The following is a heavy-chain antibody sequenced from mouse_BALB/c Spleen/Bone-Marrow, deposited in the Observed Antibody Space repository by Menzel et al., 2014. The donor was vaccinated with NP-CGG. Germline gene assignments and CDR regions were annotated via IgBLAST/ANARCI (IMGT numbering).Heavy chain of an antibody. V-gene: IGHV1-14*01. CDR1: GYTFTSYV. CDR2: INPNNDGS. D-gene: IGHD2-1*01. CDR3: ARGKTYAMDY. Sequence: VQLKQSGPELVKPGASVKMSCEASGYTFTSYVMHWVKQKPGQGLEWIGYINPNNDGSKYNEKFKGKATLTSDKSSSTAYMELSSLTSEDSAVYYCARGKTYAMDYWGQGTSVTVSS. J-gene: IGHJ4*01.